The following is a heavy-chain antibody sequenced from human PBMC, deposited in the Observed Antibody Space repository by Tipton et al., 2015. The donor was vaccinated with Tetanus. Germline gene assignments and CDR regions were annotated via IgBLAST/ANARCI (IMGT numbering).Heavy chain of an antibody. J-gene: IGHJ4*02. Sequence: QSGPEVKKPGASVKVSCKASGYTFTSYGISWVRQAPGQGLEWMGWISAYNGNTSYAQKLQGRVTMTTDTSTSTAYMELRSLRSDDTAVYYCARDRCSDVTCYFEMGGWGQGTLVTVSS. V-gene: IGHV1-18*01. CDR1: GYTFTSYG. CDR3: ARDRCSDVTCYFEMGG. D-gene: IGHD2-15*01. CDR2: ISAYNGNT.